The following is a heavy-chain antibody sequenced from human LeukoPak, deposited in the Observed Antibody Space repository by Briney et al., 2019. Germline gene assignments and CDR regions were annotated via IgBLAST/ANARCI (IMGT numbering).Heavy chain of an antibody. D-gene: IGHD2-2*01. CDR1: GGSIDSYY. J-gene: IGHJ4*02. Sequence: PSETLPLTCTVSGGSIDSYYWSWIRQPPGKGLEWIGYIYYTESTEYHPSLKSRVTISLDTSKNQFSLKLTSVTAADTAVYYCARVYQSAEYYFDYWGQGNLVSVSS. CDR2: IYYTEST. V-gene: IGHV4-59*01. CDR3: ARVYQSAEYYFDY.